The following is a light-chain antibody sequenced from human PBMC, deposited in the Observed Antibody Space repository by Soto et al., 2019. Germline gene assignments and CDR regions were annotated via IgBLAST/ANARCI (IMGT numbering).Light chain of an antibody. J-gene: IGKJ4*01. Sequence: EVVLTQSPATLSLSPGERATLCCRASASIGNYLAWYQQKLGQAPKLLIYDASHRAIGIPGRFSGDGSGTDFTLTISSLEPEDFAVYYCQGRSDWPPRLTFGGGTKVEIK. CDR1: ASIGNY. CDR2: DAS. V-gene: IGKV3-11*01. CDR3: QGRSDWPPRLT.